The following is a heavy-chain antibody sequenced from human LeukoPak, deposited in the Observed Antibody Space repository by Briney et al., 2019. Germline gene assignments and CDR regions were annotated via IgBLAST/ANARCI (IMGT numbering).Heavy chain of an antibody. Sequence: SETLSLTCTVSGGSISSYYWSWIRQPPGKGLEWIGYIYYSGSTNYNPSLKSRVTISVDTSKNQFSLKLSSVTAADTAVYYCARVLRYFDWVLYFENGWFDPWGQGTLVTVSS. V-gene: IGHV4-59*08. CDR2: IYYSGST. CDR1: GGSISSYY. CDR3: ARVLRYFDWVLYFENGWFDP. D-gene: IGHD3-9*01. J-gene: IGHJ5*02.